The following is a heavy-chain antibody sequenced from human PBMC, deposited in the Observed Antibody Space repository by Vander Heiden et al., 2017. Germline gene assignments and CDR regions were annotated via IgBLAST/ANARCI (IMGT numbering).Heavy chain of an antibody. D-gene: IGHD3-16*01. CDR1: GYTFTTYF. Sequence: VSCKASGYTFTTYFIHWVRQAPGQGLEWMGWINSNSGGTKYAQKFQGRVTMTRDTSIRTVDMELTGLRSDDTAVYYCAREGGGNWFDPWGQGTLVTVSS. CDR2: INSNSGGT. CDR3: AREGGGNWFDP. J-gene: IGHJ5*02. V-gene: IGHV1-2*02.